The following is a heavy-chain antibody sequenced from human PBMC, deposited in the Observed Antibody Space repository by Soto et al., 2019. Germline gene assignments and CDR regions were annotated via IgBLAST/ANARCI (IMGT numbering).Heavy chain of an antibody. J-gene: IGHJ6*02. CDR2: IIPIFGTA. CDR3: ARNSPIVAVRSPYYYYYGMDV. Sequence: SVKVSCKASGGTFSSYAISWVRQAPGQGLGWMGGIIPIFGTANYAQKFQGRVTITADKSTSTAYMELSSLRSEDAAVYYCARNSPIVAVRSPYYYYYGMDVWGQGTTVTVSS. CDR1: GGTFSSYA. V-gene: IGHV1-69*06. D-gene: IGHD2-21*01.